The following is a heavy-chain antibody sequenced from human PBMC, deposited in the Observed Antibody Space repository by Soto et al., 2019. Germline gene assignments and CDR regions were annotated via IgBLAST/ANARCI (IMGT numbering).Heavy chain of an antibody. CDR1: GVSFSGYY. CDR2: INHTGGT. J-gene: IGHJ4*02. CDR3: ARGLKRYYYQISGHYYHYFDY. V-gene: IGHV4-34*01. D-gene: IGHD3-22*01. Sequence: SETLSLTCAVHGVSFSGYYWTWIRRPPGKGLEWIGEINHTGGTNYNPSLKSRLTMSMDTSKSHFSLKLSSVSAADTAVYYCARGLKRYYYQISGHYYHYFDYWGQGALVTVPS.